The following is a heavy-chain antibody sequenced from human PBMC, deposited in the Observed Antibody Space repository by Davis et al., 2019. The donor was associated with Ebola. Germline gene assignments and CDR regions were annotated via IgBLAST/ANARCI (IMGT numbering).Heavy chain of an antibody. CDR2: MNPNSGNT. D-gene: IGHD3-3*01. Sequence: ASVKVSCKASGYTFTSYDINWVRQATGQGLEWMGWMNPNSGNTGYAQKFQGRVTMTRNTSISTAYMELSSLRSDDTAVYYCARGYDFWSGYPYYYGMDVWGHGTTVTVSS. V-gene: IGHV1-8*01. CDR3: ARGYDFWSGYPYYYGMDV. J-gene: IGHJ6*02. CDR1: GYTFTSYD.